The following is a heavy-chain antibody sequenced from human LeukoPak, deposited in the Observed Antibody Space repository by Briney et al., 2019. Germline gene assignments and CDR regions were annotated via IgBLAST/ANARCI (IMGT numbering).Heavy chain of an antibody. V-gene: IGHV4-61*02. CDR2: IDTSGST. J-gene: IGHJ3*02. CDR1: GGSISSSSYY. CDR3: ARGSSSYAFDI. Sequence: SETLSLTCTVSGGSISSSSYYWGWIRQPAGKGLEWIGRIDTSGSTNYSPSLRSRVTMSVDTSKNQFSLKLSSVTAADTAVYHCARGSSSYAFDIWGQGTMVTVSS.